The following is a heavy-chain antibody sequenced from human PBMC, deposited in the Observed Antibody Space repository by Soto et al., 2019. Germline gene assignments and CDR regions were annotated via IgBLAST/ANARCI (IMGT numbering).Heavy chain of an antibody. V-gene: IGHV6-1*01. J-gene: IGHJ4*02. D-gene: IGHD3-9*01. CDR1: GDSVSSNSAA. Sequence: SPTLSLTCASSGDSVSSNSAAWNWIRQSPSRGLEWLGRTYYRSKWYNDYAVSVKSRITINPDTSKKQFSLQLNSVTLEDTALYYCARERLRYFDWAIEGWDYFDYWGQGTLVTVSS. CDR2: TYYRSKWYN. CDR3: ARERLRYFDWAIEGWDYFDY.